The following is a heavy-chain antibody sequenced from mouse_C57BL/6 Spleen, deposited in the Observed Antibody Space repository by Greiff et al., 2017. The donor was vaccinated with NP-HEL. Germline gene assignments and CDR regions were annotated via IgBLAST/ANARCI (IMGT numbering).Heavy chain of an antibody. V-gene: IGHV1-53*01. D-gene: IGHD2-3*01. CDR2: INPSNGGT. Sequence: QVQLQQPGTELVKPGASVKLSCKASGYTFTSYWMHWVKQRPGQGLEWVGNINPSNGGTNYNEKFKSKSTLTVDNSSSTAYMHLSSLTSEDSAVYYCARGGDGYYLTGFAYWGQGTLVTVSA. CDR1: GYTFTSYW. J-gene: IGHJ3*01. CDR3: ARGGDGYYLTGFAY.